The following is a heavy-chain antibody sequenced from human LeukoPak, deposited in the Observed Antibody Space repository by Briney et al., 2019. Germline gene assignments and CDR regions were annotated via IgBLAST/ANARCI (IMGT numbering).Heavy chain of an antibody. CDR2: ISSGSTI. D-gene: IGHD6-19*01. CDR3: ARESIAVAGAPFDY. V-gene: IGHV3-48*03. J-gene: IGHJ4*02. Sequence: GGSLRLSRAASGFTFSSYEMNWVRQAPGKGLEWVSYISSGSTIYDADSVKGRFTISRDNAKNSLYLQMNSLRAEDTAVYYCARESIAVAGAPFDYWGQGTLVTVSS. CDR1: GFTFSSYE.